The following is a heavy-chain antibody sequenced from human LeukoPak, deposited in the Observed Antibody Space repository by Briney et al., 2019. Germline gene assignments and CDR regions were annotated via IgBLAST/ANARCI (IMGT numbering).Heavy chain of an antibody. CDR3: ARALRLDGYNDY. J-gene: IGHJ4*02. Sequence: SETLSLTCAVYGGSFSGYYWSWIRQPPGKGLEWIGYIYYSGGTNYNPSLKSRVTISVDTSKNQFSLKLSSVTAADTAVYYCARALRLDGYNDYWGQGTLVTVSS. V-gene: IGHV4-59*01. CDR2: IYYSGGT. CDR1: GGSFSGYY. D-gene: IGHD5-24*01.